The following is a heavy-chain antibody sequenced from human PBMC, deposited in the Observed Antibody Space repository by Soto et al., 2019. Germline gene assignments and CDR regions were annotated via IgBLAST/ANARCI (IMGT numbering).Heavy chain of an antibody. V-gene: IGHV1-69*01. CDR3: ASWDYDVLTGYSYDD. D-gene: IGHD3-9*01. Sequence: QVQLVHSGAEVKKPGSSVKVSCKASGGTFNNYGMGWVRQAPGQGPEWMGGIIPMIGRTNYAKKFQGRLTLTANASRSTAYMELRSLRSDDTAVYYCASWDYDVLTGYSYDDWGQGTLVTVSS. J-gene: IGHJ4*02. CDR2: IIPMIGRT. CDR1: GGTFNNYG.